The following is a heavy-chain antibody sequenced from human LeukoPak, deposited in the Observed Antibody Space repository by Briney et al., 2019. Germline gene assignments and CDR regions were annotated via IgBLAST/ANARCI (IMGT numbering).Heavy chain of an antibody. D-gene: IGHD3-22*01. Sequence: GRSLRLSCAASGFTFSSYGMHWVRQAPGKGLEWVAVIWYDGSNKYYADSVKGRFTISRDNSKNTLYLQMNSLRAEDTAVYYCARGWGYYDSSGLHGYWGQGTLVTVSS. V-gene: IGHV3-33*01. CDR3: ARGWGYYDSSGLHGY. CDR1: GFTFSSYG. J-gene: IGHJ4*02. CDR2: IWYDGSNK.